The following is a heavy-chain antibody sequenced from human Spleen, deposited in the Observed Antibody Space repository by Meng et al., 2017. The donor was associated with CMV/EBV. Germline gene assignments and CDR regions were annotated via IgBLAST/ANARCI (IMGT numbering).Heavy chain of an antibody. V-gene: IGHV3-73*01. Sequence: FSFSGSTMHWVRQASGKGLEWFGRIRSKALNHATIYAESLKGRFSISRDDSKNTTYLQMNSLKIEDTAVYYCTRHGRYSNGSGTYENHWGQGTLVTVSS. CDR2: IRSKALNHAT. J-gene: IGHJ5*02. CDR3: TRHGRYSNGSGTYENH. D-gene: IGHD3-10*01. CDR1: FSFSGST.